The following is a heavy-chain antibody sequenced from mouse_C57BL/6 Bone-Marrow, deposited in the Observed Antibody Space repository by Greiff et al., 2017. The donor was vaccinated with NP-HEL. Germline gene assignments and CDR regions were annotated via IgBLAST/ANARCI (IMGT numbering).Heavy chain of an antibody. Sequence: QVQLQQSGAELVRPGTSVKVSCKASGYAFTNYLIEWVKQRPGQGLEWIGVINPGSGGTNYNEKFKGKATLTADKSSSTAYMQLSSLTSEDSAVYFCARGSWRFAYWGQGTLVTVSA. CDR1: GYAFTNYL. CDR2: INPGSGGT. V-gene: IGHV1-54*01. CDR3: ARGSWRFAY. J-gene: IGHJ3*01.